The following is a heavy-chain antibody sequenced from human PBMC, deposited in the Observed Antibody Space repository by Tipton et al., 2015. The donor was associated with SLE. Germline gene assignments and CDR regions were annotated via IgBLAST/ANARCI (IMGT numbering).Heavy chain of an antibody. Sequence: TLSLTCAVYRGSFSGYSWTWIRQSPGRGLEWIGEFNHTGSTNYNPSLKSRATISVDTSKNQLSLKLTSVTAADTALYYCVRRRATVINRIYFFDYWGQGSQVTVSS. J-gene: IGHJ4*02. V-gene: IGHV4-34*01. D-gene: IGHD2-15*01. CDR1: RGSFSGYS. CDR3: VRRRATVINRIYFFDY. CDR2: FNHTGST.